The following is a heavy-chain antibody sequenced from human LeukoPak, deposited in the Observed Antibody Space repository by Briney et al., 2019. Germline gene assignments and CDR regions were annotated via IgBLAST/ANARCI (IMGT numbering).Heavy chain of an antibody. CDR1: GGSFSGYY. CDR2: INHSGST. J-gene: IGHJ5*02. CDR3: ARDPTPGYSSWFDP. V-gene: IGHV4-34*01. Sequence: KSSETLSLTCAVYGGSFSGYYWSWIRQPPGKGLEWIGEINHSGSTNYNPSLKSRVTISVDTSKNQFSLKLSSVTAADTAVYYCARDPTPGYSSWFDPWGQGTLVTVSS. D-gene: IGHD1-26*01.